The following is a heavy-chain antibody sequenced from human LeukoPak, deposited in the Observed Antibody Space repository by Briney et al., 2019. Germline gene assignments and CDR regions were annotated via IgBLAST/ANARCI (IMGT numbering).Heavy chain of an antibody. CDR3: AKDLSPTVGGSWGY. V-gene: IGHV3-48*04. Sequence: GGSLRLSCAASGFTFSSYSMNWVRQAPGKGLEWVSYISSSSSTIYYADSVKGRFTISRDNAKNSLYLQMNSLRAEDTAVYYCAKDLSPTVGGSWGYRGQGTLVTVSS. D-gene: IGHD6-13*01. CDR1: GFTFSSYS. J-gene: IGHJ4*02. CDR2: ISSSSSTI.